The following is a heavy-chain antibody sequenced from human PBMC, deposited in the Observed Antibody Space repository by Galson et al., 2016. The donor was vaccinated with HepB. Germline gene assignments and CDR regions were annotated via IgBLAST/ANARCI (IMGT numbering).Heavy chain of an antibody. V-gene: IGHV4-34*01. CDR2: IDHSGST. CDR3: AREGSARHPNWFDP. J-gene: IGHJ5*02. D-gene: IGHD6-6*01. CDR1: GGSFIYYH. Sequence: SETLSLTCGVYGGSFIYYHWTWIRQPPGKGLEWIGKIDHSGSTNYNPSLKSRVTISVDTSHNHFSLKLSFVTAADTAMYFCAREGSARHPNWFDPWGQGTLVTVSP.